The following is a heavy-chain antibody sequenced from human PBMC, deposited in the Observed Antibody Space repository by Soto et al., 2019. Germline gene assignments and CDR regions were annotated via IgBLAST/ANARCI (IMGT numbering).Heavy chain of an antibody. J-gene: IGHJ4*01. V-gene: IGHV1-2*02. CDR3: LRGVYSCDCDY. CDR1: GYSLTAHY. CDR2: INPTSGAT. D-gene: IGHD2-21*01. Sequence: QVQLVQSGAEVKEPGASVKVSCQASGYSLTAHYIHWVRQAPGLGFEWMGWINPTSGATKFAQKFQGRVTSARDTSIGADYMELSRLTSDDTAVYYCLRGVYSCDCDYWGHGTLVTVSS.